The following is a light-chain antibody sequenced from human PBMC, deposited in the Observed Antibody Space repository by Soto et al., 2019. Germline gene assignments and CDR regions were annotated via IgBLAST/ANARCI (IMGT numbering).Light chain of an antibody. V-gene: IGLV2-14*01. Sequence: QSALTQPASVSGSPGQSITISCTGTSRDIGGFNYVSWYQQHPGKAPKLMIYEVSNRPSGVSNRFSGSKSGNTASLIISGLQAEDEADYYCCSYTSNTTFEVSGGGTKLTVL. CDR3: CSYTSNTTFEV. CDR1: SRDIGGFNY. CDR2: EVS. J-gene: IGLJ2*01.